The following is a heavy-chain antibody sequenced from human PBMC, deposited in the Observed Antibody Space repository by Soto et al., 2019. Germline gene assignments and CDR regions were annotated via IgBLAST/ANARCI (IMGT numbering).Heavy chain of an antibody. Sequence: QVQLVQSGAEVRKPGSSVKVSCKASGGTFNRHAISWVRQAPGQGLEWMGGIIPMFGTANHAQKFQGRVTIIADESTSTAYMELSSLRSEDTAIYYCARVLRARSAAGTILGYWGQGTLVTVSS. D-gene: IGHD6-13*01. CDR2: IIPMFGTA. V-gene: IGHV1-69*01. CDR1: GGTFNRHA. J-gene: IGHJ4*02. CDR3: ARVLRARSAAGTILGY.